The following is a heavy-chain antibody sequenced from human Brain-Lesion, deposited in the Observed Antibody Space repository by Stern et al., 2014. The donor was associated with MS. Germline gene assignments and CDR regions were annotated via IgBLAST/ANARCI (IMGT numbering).Heavy chain of an antibody. CDR2: IYASGTT. CDR3: AREGGDDDDYYGLDV. J-gene: IGHJ6*02. CDR1: GLTVANEY. Sequence: EVQLEESGGGLVQPGGALRLSCAASGLTVANEYMSWARRAPGKGPEWVSLIYASGTTAYADSVKGRFIISRHNSENTLSLQMNSLRPEDTAVYYCAREGGDDDDYYGLDVWGPGTTVTVSS. V-gene: IGHV3-53*04. D-gene: IGHD5-12*01.